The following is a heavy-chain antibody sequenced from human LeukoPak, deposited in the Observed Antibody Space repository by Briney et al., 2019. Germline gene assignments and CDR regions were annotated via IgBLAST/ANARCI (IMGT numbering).Heavy chain of an antibody. Sequence: PGGSLRLSCAASGFTFTTYWMGWVRQAPGKGLEWVANIKQDGSEQYYVDSVKGRFTISRDNAKNSLSLQMNSLRAEDTAVYYCARWYYYDSSGYYRNWGQGTLVTVSS. V-gene: IGHV3-7*01. J-gene: IGHJ4*02. D-gene: IGHD3-22*01. CDR2: IKQDGSEQ. CDR3: ARWYYYDSSGYYRN. CDR1: GFTFTTYW.